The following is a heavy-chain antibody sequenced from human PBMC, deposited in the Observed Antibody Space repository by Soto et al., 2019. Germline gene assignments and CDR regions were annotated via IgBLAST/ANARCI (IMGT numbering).Heavy chain of an antibody. CDR3: AKDRYYYDSSGYLPDRTGDAFDI. CDR2: ISGSGGST. D-gene: IGHD3-22*01. Sequence: EVQLLESGGGLVQPGGSLRLSCAASGFTFSSYAMSWVRQAPGKGLEWVSAISGSGGSTYYADSVKGRFTISRDNSKNTLYLQMNSLRAEDTAVYYCAKDRYYYDSSGYLPDRTGDAFDIWGQGTMVTVSS. J-gene: IGHJ3*02. CDR1: GFTFSSYA. V-gene: IGHV3-23*01.